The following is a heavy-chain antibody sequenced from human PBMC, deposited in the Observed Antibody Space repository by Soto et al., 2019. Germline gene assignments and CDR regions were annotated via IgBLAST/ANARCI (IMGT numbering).Heavy chain of an antibody. D-gene: IGHD6-6*01. V-gene: IGHV1-2*02. CDR3: ARREGSSIAARRFDY. CDR2: INPNSGRT. CDR1: GYTFTGYY. Sequence: QVQLVQSGAEVKKPGASVKVSCKASGYTFTGYYRHWVRQAPGQGLEWMGWINPNSGRTNYAQKFQGRVTMTRDRSISTAYMDLSRLRSEATAVYYCARREGSSIAARRFDYWGQGTLVTVSS. J-gene: IGHJ4*02.